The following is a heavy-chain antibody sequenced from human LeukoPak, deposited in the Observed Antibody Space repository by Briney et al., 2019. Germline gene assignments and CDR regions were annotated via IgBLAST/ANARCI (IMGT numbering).Heavy chain of an antibody. CDR1: GGSFSGYY. Sequence: PSETLSLSCAVYGGSFSGYYWSWIRQPPGKGLEWIGEINHSGSTNYNPSLKSRVTISVDTSKNQFSLKLSSVTAADTSVYYCARGLSSSWGQGTLVTVSS. J-gene: IGHJ5*02. V-gene: IGHV4-34*01. CDR2: INHSGST. CDR3: ARGLSSS.